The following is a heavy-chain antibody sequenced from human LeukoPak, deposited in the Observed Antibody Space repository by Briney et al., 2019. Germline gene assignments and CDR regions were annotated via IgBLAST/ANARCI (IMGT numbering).Heavy chain of an antibody. Sequence: GGSLRLSCAASGFTFSSCAMSWVRQAPGKGLEWVSGITGSGGSTYYADSVKGRFTISRDNSKNTVYLQMNSLRAEDTAVYYCARDPKYCTSTSCFDSWGQGTLVTVSS. V-gene: IGHV3-23*01. CDR3: ARDPKYCTSTSCFDS. D-gene: IGHD2-2*01. CDR2: ITGSGGST. CDR1: GFTFSSCA. J-gene: IGHJ4*02.